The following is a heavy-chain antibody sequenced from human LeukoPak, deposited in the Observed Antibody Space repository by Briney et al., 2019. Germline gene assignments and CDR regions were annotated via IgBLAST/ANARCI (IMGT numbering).Heavy chain of an antibody. J-gene: IGHJ5*02. CDR1: GYTFTSYG. V-gene: IGHV1-18*01. Sequence: PKASVKVSCKASGYTFTSYGISWVRQAPGQGLEWMGWISAYNGNTNYAQKLQGRVTMTTDTSTSTAYMELSSLRSEDTAMYYCARDHGNWFDPWGQGTLVTVSS. CDR3: ARDHGNWFDP. CDR2: ISAYNGNT.